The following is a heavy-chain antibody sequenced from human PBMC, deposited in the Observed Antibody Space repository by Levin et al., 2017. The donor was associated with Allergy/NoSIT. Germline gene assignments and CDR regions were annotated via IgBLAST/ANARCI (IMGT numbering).Heavy chain of an antibody. J-gene: IGHJ4*02. D-gene: IGHD4-17*01. Sequence: GESLKISCKASGYTFTGYYMHWVRQAPGQGLEWMGRINPNSGGTNYAQKFQGRVTMTRDTSISTAYMELSRLRSDDTAVYYCARPPGGDYGFDYWGQGTLVTVSS. CDR1: GYTFTGYY. V-gene: IGHV1-2*06. CDR2: INPNSGGT. CDR3: ARPPGGDYGFDY.